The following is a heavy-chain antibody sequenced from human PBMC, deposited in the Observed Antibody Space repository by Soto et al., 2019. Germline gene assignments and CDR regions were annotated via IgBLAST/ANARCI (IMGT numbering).Heavy chain of an antibody. D-gene: IGHD3-10*02. CDR2: IWYDGSNK. CDR3: ATCSPCPGTSSHPLDY. CDR1: GFSLISYG. V-gene: IGHV3-30*02. J-gene: IGHJ4*02. Sequence: PGGSLILSCTASGFSLISYGMHWVRQAPGKGLEWVAFIWYDGSNKYYADSVKGRFTISRDNSKNTLYLQMNSLTAEDTAVYYCATCSPCPGTSSHPLDYWGQGTLVAV.